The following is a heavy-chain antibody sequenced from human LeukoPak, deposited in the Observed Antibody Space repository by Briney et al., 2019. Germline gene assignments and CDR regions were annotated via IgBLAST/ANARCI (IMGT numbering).Heavy chain of an antibody. Sequence: SQTLSLTCTVSGGSVSSGDYYWSWIRQPPGKGLEWIGYINYSGYTLYNPSLRSRVTISIDTSKNHFSLKLSSVTAADTAVYYCASVDYGGTNDAFDIWGQGTMVTVSS. J-gene: IGHJ3*02. D-gene: IGHD4-23*01. CDR3: ASVDYGGTNDAFDI. CDR1: GGSVSSGDYY. V-gene: IGHV4-30-4*01. CDR2: INYSGYT.